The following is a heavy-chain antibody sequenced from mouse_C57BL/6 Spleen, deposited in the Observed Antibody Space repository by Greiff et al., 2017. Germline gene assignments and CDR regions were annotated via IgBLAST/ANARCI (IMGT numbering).Heavy chain of an antibody. CDR3: ARDDYDVGDYAMDY. Sequence: VQLMESGPGLVQPSQSLSITCTVSGFSLTSYGVHWVRQSPGKGLEWLGVIWSGGSTDYNAAFISRLSISKDNSKSQVFFKMNSLQADDTAIYYCARDDYDVGDYAMDYWGQGTSVTVSS. CDR1: GFSLTSYG. J-gene: IGHJ4*01. D-gene: IGHD2-4*01. CDR2: IWSGGST. V-gene: IGHV2-2*01.